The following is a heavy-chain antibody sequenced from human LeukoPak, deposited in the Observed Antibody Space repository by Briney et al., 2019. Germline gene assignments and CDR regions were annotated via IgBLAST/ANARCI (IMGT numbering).Heavy chain of an antibody. J-gene: IGHJ4*02. CDR1: GFTFDDHA. V-gene: IGHV3-9*01. D-gene: IGHD3-22*01. CDR3: VRDLCRDGCYDFGL. CDR2: ISWNSATI. Sequence: PGGSLRLSCAASGFTFDDHAMHWVRQVPGKGLEWISSISWNSATIDYADSVKGRFTISRDNAENSLYLQMNSLRVDDSALYYCVRDLCRDGCYDFGLWGQGTLVTVSA.